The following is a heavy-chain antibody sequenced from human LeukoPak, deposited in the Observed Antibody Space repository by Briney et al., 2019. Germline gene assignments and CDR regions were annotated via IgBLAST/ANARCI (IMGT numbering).Heavy chain of an antibody. D-gene: IGHD1-26*01. CDR3: AKTSGKEWELTRGVDY. V-gene: IGHV3-30*18. CDR2: ISYDGSNK. J-gene: IGHJ4*02. CDR1: GFTFSSYG. Sequence: GGSLRLSCAASGFTFSSYGMHWVRQAPGKGLEWVAVISYDGSNKYYADSVKGRFTISRDNSKNKLYLQMNSLRAEDTAVYYCAKTSGKEWELTRGVDYWGQGTLVTVSS.